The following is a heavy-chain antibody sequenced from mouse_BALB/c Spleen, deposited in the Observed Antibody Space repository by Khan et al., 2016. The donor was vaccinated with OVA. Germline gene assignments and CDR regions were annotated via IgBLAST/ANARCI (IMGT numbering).Heavy chain of an antibody. Sequence: QVQLQQSGPELVKPGTLVKISCKASGYTFTAYGINWVKQRPGQGLEWIGWIYPSDGTTKYNEKFRGKATLTADISSNTAYMPLSSLTSATSAVYFCARDGLRECGLDYWGHGTSVSVSS. D-gene: IGHD2-3*01. CDR1: GYTFTAYG. CDR3: ARDGLRECGLDY. CDR2: IYPSDGTT. J-gene: IGHJ4*01. V-gene: IGHV1S56*01.